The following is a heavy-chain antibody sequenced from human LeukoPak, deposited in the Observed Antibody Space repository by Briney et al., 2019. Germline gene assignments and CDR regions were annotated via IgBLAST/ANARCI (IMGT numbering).Heavy chain of an antibody. J-gene: IGHJ4*02. D-gene: IGHD4-23*01. CDR2: IYYSGST. CDR3: ARGNGWELRIFDY. Sequence: SETLSLTCTVSGGSISSYYWSWIRHPPGKGLEWIWYIYYSGSTYYNPSLKSRVTISVDRSKNPFSLKLSSVTAADTAVYYCARGNGWELRIFDYWGQGTLVTVSS. V-gene: IGHV4-59*12. CDR1: GGSISSYY.